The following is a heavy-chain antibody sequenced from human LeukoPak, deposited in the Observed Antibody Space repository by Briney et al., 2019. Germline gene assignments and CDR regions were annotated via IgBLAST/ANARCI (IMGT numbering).Heavy chain of an antibody. D-gene: IGHD3-10*01. CDR3: AREDVLLWFGELSKKSDY. J-gene: IGHJ4*02. CDR2: IKQDGSEK. CDR1: GFTFSSYW. Sequence: GGSLRLSCAASGFTFSSYWMSWVRQAPGKGLGWVANIKQDGSEKYYVDSVKGRFTISRDNAKNSLYLQMNSLRAEDTAVYYCAREDVLLWFGELSKKSDYWGQGTLVTVSS. V-gene: IGHV3-7*01.